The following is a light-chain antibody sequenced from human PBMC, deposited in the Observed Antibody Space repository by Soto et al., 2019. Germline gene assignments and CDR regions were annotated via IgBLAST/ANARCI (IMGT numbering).Light chain of an antibody. Sequence: QSVLTQTPSASGSLGQSVTISCTGTSGDVGGYNFVSWYQQHPGKAPKLLIYEVIKRPSGVPDRFSGSKFGNTASLTVSGLQPEGEADYFCSSYAGSRIFVLGTGTKSPS. CDR3: SSYAGSRIFV. V-gene: IGLV2-8*01. CDR2: EVI. CDR1: SGDVGGYNF. J-gene: IGLJ1*01.